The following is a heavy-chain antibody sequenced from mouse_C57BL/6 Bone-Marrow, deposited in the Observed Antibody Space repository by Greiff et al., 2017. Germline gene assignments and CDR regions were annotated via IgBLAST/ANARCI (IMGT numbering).Heavy chain of an antibody. CDR2: INPSNGGT. Sequence: QVQLKQPGTELVKPGASVKLSCKASGYTFTSYWMHWVKQRPGQGLEWIGNINPSNGGTNYNEKFKSKATLTVDKSSSTAYMQLSSLTSEDSAVYYWARVYYGYDGPAWFAYWGQGTLVTVSA. CDR1: GYTFTSYW. CDR3: ARVYYGYDGPAWFAY. D-gene: IGHD2-2*01. V-gene: IGHV1-53*01. J-gene: IGHJ3*01.